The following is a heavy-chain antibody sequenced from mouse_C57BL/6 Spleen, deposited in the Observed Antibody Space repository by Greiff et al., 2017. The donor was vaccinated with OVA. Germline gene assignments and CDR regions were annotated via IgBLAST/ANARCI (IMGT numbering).Heavy chain of an antibody. CDR3: ARGGYDYDAGFAY. V-gene: IGHV5-17*01. Sequence: EVKLVESGGGLVKPGGSLKLSCAASGFTFSDYGMHWVRQAPEKGLEWVAYISSGSSTIYYADTVKGRFTISRDNAKNTLFLQMTSLRSEDTAMYYCARGGYDYDAGFAYWGRGTLVTVSA. CDR2: ISSGSSTI. CDR1: GFTFSDYG. D-gene: IGHD2-4*01. J-gene: IGHJ3*01.